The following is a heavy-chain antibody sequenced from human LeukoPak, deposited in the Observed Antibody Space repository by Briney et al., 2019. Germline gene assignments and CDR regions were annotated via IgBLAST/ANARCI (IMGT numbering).Heavy chain of an antibody. Sequence: ASVKVSCKASGYTFTSYGISWVRQAPGQGLEWMGWISAYNGNTNYAQKLQGRVTMTTDTSTSTAYMELRSLRSDDTAMYYCARAGGYSYQLTEGGDAFDIWGQGTMVTVSS. CDR1: GYTFTSYG. J-gene: IGHJ3*02. V-gene: IGHV1-18*04. D-gene: IGHD5-18*01. CDR2: ISAYNGNT. CDR3: ARAGGYSYQLTEGGDAFDI.